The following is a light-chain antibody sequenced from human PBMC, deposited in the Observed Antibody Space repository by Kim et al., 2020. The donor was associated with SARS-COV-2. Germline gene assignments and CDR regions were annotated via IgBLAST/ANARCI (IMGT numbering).Light chain of an antibody. Sequence: VGDRVTITCRASQGISSALSWYQQKPGKAPKLLIYDASSLESGVPSRFSGSGSGTDFTLTISSLQPEDFATYYCQQFNNYPHSITFGQGTRLEIK. CDR3: QQFNNYPHSIT. CDR2: DAS. J-gene: IGKJ5*01. CDR1: QGISSA. V-gene: IGKV1D-13*01.